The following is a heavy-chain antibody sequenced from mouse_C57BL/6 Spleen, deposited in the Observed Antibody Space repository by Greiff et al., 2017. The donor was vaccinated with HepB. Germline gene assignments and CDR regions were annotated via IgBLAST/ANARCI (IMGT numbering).Heavy chain of an antibody. CDR2: IYPSDSET. CDR1: GYTFTSYW. J-gene: IGHJ1*03. CDR3: ARGSYTTVVATGYFDV. Sequence: QVQLQQPGAELVRPGSSVKLSCKASGYTFTSYWMDWVKQRPGQALEWIGNIYPSDSETHYNQKFKDKATLTVDKSSSTAYMQLSSLTSEDSAVYYCARGSYTTVVATGYFDVWGTGTTVTVSS. V-gene: IGHV1-61*01. D-gene: IGHD1-1*01.